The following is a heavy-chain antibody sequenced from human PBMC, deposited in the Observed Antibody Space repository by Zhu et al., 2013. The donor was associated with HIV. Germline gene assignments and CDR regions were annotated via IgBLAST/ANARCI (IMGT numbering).Heavy chain of an antibody. CDR2: IYYSGST. V-gene: IGHV4-59*01. Sequence: QVQLQESGPGLVKPSETLSLTCTVSGGSISSYYWSWFRQPPGKGLEWIGSIYYSGSTNYNPSLKRRVTISVDTSKNQFSLKLSSVTAADTAVYYCARANYFDYWGQGNPGHRLL. J-gene: IGHJ4*02. CDR3: ARANYFDY. CDR1: GGSISSYY.